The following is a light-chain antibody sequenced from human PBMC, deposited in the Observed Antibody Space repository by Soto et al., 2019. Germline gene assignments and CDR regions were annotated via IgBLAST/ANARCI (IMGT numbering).Light chain of an antibody. CDR3: QQYNSYST. CDR2: DAS. CDR1: QSISSW. J-gene: IGKJ1*01. Sequence: DIQMTQSPSSLSASVGDRVTITCRASQSISSWLAWYQQKPGKAPKLLIYDASSLASGVPSRFSGSGSGTEFTLTISSLQPDDFATYYCQQYNSYSTFGQGTKVDIK. V-gene: IGKV1-5*01.